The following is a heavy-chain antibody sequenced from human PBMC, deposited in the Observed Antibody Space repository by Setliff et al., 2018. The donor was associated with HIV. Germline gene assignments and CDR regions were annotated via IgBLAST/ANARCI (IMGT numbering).Heavy chain of an antibody. J-gene: IGHJ4*02. V-gene: IGHV5-51*01. CDR2: IYPDDSDT. D-gene: IGHD5-18*01. CDR3: ARDGGGYNYGSVRYFDY. CDR1: GYSFTSYW. Sequence: PGESLKISCKASGYSFTSYWIGWVRQMPGKGLEWMGIIYPDDSDTRYSPSFQGRFTISRDNSKNTLHLELNNLRPEDTAVYYCARDGGGYNYGSVRYFDYWSQGTLVTVSS.